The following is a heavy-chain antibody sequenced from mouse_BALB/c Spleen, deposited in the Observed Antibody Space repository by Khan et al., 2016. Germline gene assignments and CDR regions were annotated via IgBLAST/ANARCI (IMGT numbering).Heavy chain of an antibody. CDR1: GYSFTGYY. D-gene: IGHD1-1*01. V-gene: IGHV1S34*01. CDR3: ASPYGSSYVGFAY. Sequence: LVKTGASVKISCKASGYSFTGYYMHWVKQSHGKSLEWIGYIPSYNGATSYNQKFKGKATFPVDTSSSTAFMQFTSLTSEASAVFYCASPYGSSYVGFAYWGQGTLVTVSA. J-gene: IGHJ3*01. CDR2: IPSYNGAT.